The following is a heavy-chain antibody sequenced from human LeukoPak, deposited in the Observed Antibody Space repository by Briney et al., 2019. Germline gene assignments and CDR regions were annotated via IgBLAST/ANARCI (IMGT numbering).Heavy chain of an antibody. D-gene: IGHD6-13*01. CDR1: GFTFTGVV. Sequence: PGRSLRLSCAAPGFTFTGVVMRLGRQAPGKGLEWVAVIWYDGSNKYYADSVKGRFTISRDDSKHMLYLQMDSLRFDDMAVYYCARGAQLTDYWGQGTLVTVSS. J-gene: IGHJ4*02. V-gene: IGHV3-33*01. CDR3: ARGAQLTDY. CDR2: IWYDGSNK.